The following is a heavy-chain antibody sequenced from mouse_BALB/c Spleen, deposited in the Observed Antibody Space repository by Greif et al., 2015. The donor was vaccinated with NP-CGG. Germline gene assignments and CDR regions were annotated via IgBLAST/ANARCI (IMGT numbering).Heavy chain of an antibody. Sequence: QVQLQQSGAELVMPGASVKMSCKASGYTFTDYWMHWVKQRPGQGLEWIGAIDTSDSYTSYNQKFKGKATLTVDESSSTAYMQLSSLTSEDSAVHYCARHNWGYFDVWGAGTTVTVSS. CDR3: ARHNWGYFDV. CDR2: IDTSDSYT. J-gene: IGHJ1*01. CDR1: GYTFTDYW. V-gene: IGHV1-69*01. D-gene: IGHD4-1*01.